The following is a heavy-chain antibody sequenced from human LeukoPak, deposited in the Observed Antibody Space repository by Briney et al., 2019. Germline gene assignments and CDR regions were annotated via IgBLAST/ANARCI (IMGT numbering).Heavy chain of an antibody. V-gene: IGHV2-70*11. Sequence: SGPTLVNPTQTPTLTCTFSGFSLSTSRMCVSWIRQPPGKALEWLARIYRDDGKYYRKSLKTRLTISKDTSKNQVVLTMTNMDPVDTATYYCARAFPTVTTFDYWGQGTLVTVSS. J-gene: IGHJ4*02. CDR1: GFSLSTSRMC. CDR3: ARAFPTVTTFDY. D-gene: IGHD4-17*01. CDR2: IYRDDGK.